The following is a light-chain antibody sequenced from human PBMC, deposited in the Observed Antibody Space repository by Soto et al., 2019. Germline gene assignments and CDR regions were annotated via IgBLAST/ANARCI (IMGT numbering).Light chain of an antibody. V-gene: IGKV3-20*01. CDR2: DAS. Sequence: DIVLTQSPGTLSLSPGERATLSCSASQSVASNALAWYQQKGGQAPRLVLNDASSRATGIPDRFSGGGSGTDFTLTISRLEPEDFALYYCHQYGSSPGTFGQGTRLEIK. CDR1: QSVASNA. CDR3: HQYGSSPGT. J-gene: IGKJ5*01.